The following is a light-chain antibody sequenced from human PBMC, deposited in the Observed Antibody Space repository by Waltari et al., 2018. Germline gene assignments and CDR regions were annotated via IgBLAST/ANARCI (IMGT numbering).Light chain of an antibody. CDR3: QQYYSSPQT. J-gene: IGKJ2*01. CDR1: RNVLHGSTNKNY. CDR2: WAS. Sequence: DFVMTQSPDSLAVSLGQRAPINCRSSRNVLHGSTNKNYLAWYQQKPQQPPKLLIYWASTRESGVPDRFIGSGSGTDFTLTISSLQAEDVAVYYCQQYYSSPQTFGQGTRVEIK. V-gene: IGKV4-1*01.